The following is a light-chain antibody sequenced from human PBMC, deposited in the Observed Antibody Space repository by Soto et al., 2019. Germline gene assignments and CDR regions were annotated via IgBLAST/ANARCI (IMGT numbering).Light chain of an antibody. J-gene: IGKJ3*01. V-gene: IGKV2-28*01. CDR1: QSLLHKSGYNY. Sequence: DIVMTQSPLSLPVTPGEPASISCRSSQSLLHKSGYNYLDWYLQKPGQSPQLLIYLGSNRASGVPDRFRGSGSGTDFTLKISRVEAEDVGVYYCMQALKTPPTIDPGTKVDIK. CDR3: MQALKTPPT. CDR2: LGS.